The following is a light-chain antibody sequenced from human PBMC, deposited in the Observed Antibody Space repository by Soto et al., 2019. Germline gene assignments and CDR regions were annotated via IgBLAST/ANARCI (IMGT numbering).Light chain of an antibody. J-gene: IGKJ2*01. CDR3: EQYYSTPYN. Sequence: DIVMTQSPDSLAVSLGERATINCKSSQSVLYSSNNKNYLAWYQQKPGQPPKLLIYWASTRESGVPDRFSGSGSDPDFTLTISSLQAVDVAVYYCEQYYSTPYNFGGRAKLDIK. CDR2: WAS. CDR1: QSVLYSSNNKNY. V-gene: IGKV4-1*01.